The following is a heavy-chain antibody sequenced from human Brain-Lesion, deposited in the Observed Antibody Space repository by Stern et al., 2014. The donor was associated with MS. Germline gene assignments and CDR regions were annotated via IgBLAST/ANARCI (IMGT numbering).Heavy chain of an antibody. D-gene: IGHD3-10*01. CDR2: IYYRGST. Sequence: QVQLQESGPGLVKPSETLSLTCTVSGGSISSSSYYWGWIRQPPGKGLEWIGSIYYRGSTYYNPSLKSRVTISMETFKNQFSLRLSSVTAADTAVYFCAKLWLGELPESPFDYWGQGTLVTVSS. CDR1: GGSISSSSYY. CDR3: AKLWLGELPESPFDY. J-gene: IGHJ4*02. V-gene: IGHV4-39*01.